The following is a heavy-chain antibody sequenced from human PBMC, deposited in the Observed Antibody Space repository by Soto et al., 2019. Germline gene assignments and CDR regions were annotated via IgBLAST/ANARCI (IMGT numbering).Heavy chain of an antibody. CDR3: ASGIAAAGSLDYGMDG. CDR2: IMPGSSHI. CDR1: GFTFSIYS. Sequence: SLRLSCAASGFTFSIYSMNWVRQAPGKGLEWVSYIMPGSSHIFYADSVKGRFTISRDNAKNSLYLQMNSLRAEDTAVYYCASGIAAAGSLDYGMDGWGQGTTVTVSS. D-gene: IGHD6-13*01. J-gene: IGHJ6*02. V-gene: IGHV3-48*01.